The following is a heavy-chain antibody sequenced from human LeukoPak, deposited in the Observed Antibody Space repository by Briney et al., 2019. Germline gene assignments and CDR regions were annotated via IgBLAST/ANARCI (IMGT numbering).Heavy chain of an antibody. CDR1: GGSFSGYY. CDR2: INHSGST. CDR3: ARGRARNDY. V-gene: IGHV4-34*01. J-gene: IGHJ4*02. Sequence: SETLSLTCAVYGGSFSGYYWSWIRQPPGKGPEWIGEINHSGSTNYNPSLKSRVTISVDTSRNQFSLKLSSVTAADTAVYYCARGRARNDYWGQGTLVTVSS.